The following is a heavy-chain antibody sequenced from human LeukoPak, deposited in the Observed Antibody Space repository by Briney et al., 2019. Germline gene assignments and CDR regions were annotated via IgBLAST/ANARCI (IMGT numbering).Heavy chain of an antibody. V-gene: IGHV4-38-2*02. Sequence: SETLSLTCSVSGYSISSGYLWGWIRQPPGKGLEWIGSIYHSGSTYYNPSLKSRVAISVDTSKNQFSLKLSSVTAADTAVYYCARGVSGPLDYWGQGALVTVSS. D-gene: IGHD2-15*01. CDR3: ARGVSGPLDY. J-gene: IGHJ4*02. CDR2: IYHSGST. CDR1: GYSISSGYL.